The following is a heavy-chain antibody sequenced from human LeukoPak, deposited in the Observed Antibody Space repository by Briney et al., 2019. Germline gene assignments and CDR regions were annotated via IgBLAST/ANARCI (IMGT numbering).Heavy chain of an antibody. J-gene: IGHJ4*02. V-gene: IGHV3-7*01. D-gene: IGHD6-13*01. CDR1: GFIINKFW. CDR2: INGDGGDI. CDR3: VRGGYGRSNYWVY. Sequence: GGSLRLSCEASGFIINKFWMTWVRLVPGKGLEWVAHINGDGGDILHVDSVKGRFTISRDNAKNSVFLQMNNLRVEDTAVYYCVRGGYGRSNYWVYWGQGTLVTVSS.